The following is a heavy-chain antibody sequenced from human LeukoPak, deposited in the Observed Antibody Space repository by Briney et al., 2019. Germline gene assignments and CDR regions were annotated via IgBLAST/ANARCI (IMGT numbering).Heavy chain of an antibody. CDR2: ITSSSRTI. Sequence: GGSLRLSCAASGFTFSDYDMNWVRQPPGKGLEWVSYITSSSRTINYADSVKGRFTVSRDNAKNSLYLQMDSLRDEDTAVYYCARPTTVALDYWGQGTLVTVSS. J-gene: IGHJ4*02. V-gene: IGHV3-48*02. D-gene: IGHD4-23*01. CDR1: GFTFSDYD. CDR3: ARPTTVALDY.